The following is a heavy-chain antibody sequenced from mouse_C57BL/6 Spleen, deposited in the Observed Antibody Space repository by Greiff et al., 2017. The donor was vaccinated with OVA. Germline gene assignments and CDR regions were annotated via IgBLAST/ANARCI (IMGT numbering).Heavy chain of an antibody. Sequence: QVQLHQPGAELVKPGASVKMSCKASGYTFTSYWITWVKQRPGQGLEWIGDIYPGSGSTNYNEKFKSKATLTVDTSSSTAYMQLSSLTSEDSAVYYCANYYGSSYSWFAYWGQGTLVTVSA. D-gene: IGHD1-1*01. CDR2: IYPGSGST. J-gene: IGHJ3*01. V-gene: IGHV1-55*01. CDR3: ANYYGSSYSWFAY. CDR1: GYTFTSYW.